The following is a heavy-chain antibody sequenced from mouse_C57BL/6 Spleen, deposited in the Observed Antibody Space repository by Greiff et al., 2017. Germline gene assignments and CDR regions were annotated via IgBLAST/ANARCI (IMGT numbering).Heavy chain of an antibody. Sequence: QVQLKESGAELVRPGASVKLSCKASGYTFTDYYINWVKQRPGQGLEWIARIYPGSGNTYYNEKFKGKATLTAEKSSSTAYMQLSSLTSEDSAVYFCARGATDYWGQGTTLTVSS. V-gene: IGHV1-76*01. CDR3: ARGATDY. CDR1: GYTFTDYY. J-gene: IGHJ2*01. D-gene: IGHD3-1*01. CDR2: IYPGSGNT.